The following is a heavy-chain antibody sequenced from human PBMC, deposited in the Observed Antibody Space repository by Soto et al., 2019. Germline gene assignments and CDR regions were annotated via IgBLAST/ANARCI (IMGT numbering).Heavy chain of an antibody. CDR2: INPSGGST. CDR1: GYTFTSYY. J-gene: IGHJ3*02. CDR3: ARDRVVLKLSDAFDI. Sequence: ASVKVSCKASGYTFTSYYMHWVRQAPGQGLEWMGIINPSGGSTSYAQKFQGRVTMTRDTSTSTVYMELSSLRSEDTAVYYCARDRVVLKLSDAFDIWGQGTMVTVSS. D-gene: IGHD2-21*01. V-gene: IGHV1-46*01.